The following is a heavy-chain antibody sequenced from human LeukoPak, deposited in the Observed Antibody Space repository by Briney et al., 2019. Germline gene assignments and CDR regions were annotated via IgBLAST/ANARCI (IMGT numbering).Heavy chain of an antibody. Sequence: SETLSLTCTVSGGSISSYYWSWIRQPPGKGLEWIGYIYYSGSTNYNPSLKSRVTISVDTSKNQFSLRLSSVTAADTAVYYCARSPRGPYYDYVWGSYRQHDAFDIWGQGTMVTVSS. J-gene: IGHJ3*02. V-gene: IGHV4-59*01. CDR1: GGSISSYY. CDR2: IYYSGST. D-gene: IGHD3-16*02. CDR3: ARSPRGPYYDYVWGSYRQHDAFDI.